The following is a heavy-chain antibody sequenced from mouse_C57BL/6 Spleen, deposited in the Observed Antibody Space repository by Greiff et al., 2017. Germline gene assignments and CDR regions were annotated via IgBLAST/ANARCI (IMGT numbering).Heavy chain of an antibody. V-gene: IGHV7-1*01. Sequence: EVNVVESGGGLVQSGRSLRLSCATSGFTFSDFYMEWVRQAPGKGLEWIAASRNKANDYTTEYSASVKGRFIVSRDTSQSILYLQMNALRAEDTAIYYCARDARGANYYGSSYWYFDVWGTGTTVTVSS. CDR3: ARDARGANYYGSSYWYFDV. CDR1: GFTFSDFY. CDR2: SRNKANDYTT. D-gene: IGHD1-1*01. J-gene: IGHJ1*03.